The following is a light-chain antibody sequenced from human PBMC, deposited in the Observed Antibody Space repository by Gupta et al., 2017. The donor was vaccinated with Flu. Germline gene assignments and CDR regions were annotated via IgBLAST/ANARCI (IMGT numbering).Light chain of an antibody. J-gene: IGKJ4*02. CDR2: AAS. Sequence: DMQLTHSPSFLSASVGDSVTITCRASQDFISYLVWYQQKPGKAPELLIYAASTLQSGVPVRFSGSGSGTEFSLTISGLQPEDFATYWCQQANTYPWTFGGGTRVEI. V-gene: IGKV1-9*01. CDR1: QDFISY. CDR3: QQANTYPWT.